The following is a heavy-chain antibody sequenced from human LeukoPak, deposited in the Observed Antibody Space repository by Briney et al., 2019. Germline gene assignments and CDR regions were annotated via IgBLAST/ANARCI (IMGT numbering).Heavy chain of an antibody. CDR1: GYTLTELS. CDR3: ATAPRLGDYVWGSYRYTEPPDY. D-gene: IGHD3-16*02. CDR2: FDPEDGET. J-gene: IGHJ4*02. V-gene: IGHV1-24*01. Sequence: ASVKVSCKVSGYTLTELSMHWVRQAPGKGLEWMGGFDPEDGETIYAQKFQGRVTMTEDTSTDTAYMELSSLRSEDTAVYYCATAPRLGDYVWGSYRYTEPPDYWDQGTLVTVSS.